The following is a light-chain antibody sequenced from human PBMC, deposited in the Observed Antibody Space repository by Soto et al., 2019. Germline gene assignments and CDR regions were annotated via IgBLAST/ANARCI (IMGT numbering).Light chain of an antibody. CDR1: QGISSY. CDR2: DAP. Sequence: QLTQSPSSLSASVGDRVTINCRASQGISSYLAWYQQKPGKAPKLLIYDAPDLGTGVPSRFSGSGSGTGFTFTISSLQPEDFATYYCQQYESLPLTFGQGTRLEIK. CDR3: QQYESLPLT. J-gene: IGKJ5*01. V-gene: IGKV1-33*01.